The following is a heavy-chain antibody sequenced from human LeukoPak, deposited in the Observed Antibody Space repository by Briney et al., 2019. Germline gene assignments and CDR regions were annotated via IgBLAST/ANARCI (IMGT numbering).Heavy chain of an antibody. D-gene: IGHD4-23*01. J-gene: IGHJ4*02. CDR3: AALMTTVVHTFDY. CDR1: GYTFTGYY. Sequence: ASVKVSCKASGYTFTGYYMHWVRQAPGQGLEWMGRIDPNSGGTNYAQKFQGRVTMTRDTCISTAYMELSRLRSDDTAVYYCAALMTTVVHTFDYWGQGTLVTVSS. CDR2: IDPNSGGT. V-gene: IGHV1-2*06.